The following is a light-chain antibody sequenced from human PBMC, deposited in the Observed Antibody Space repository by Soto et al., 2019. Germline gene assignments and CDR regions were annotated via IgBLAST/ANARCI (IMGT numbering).Light chain of an antibody. V-gene: IGKV1-33*01. CDR3: QHYDGLLLT. Sequence: DIQMTQSPSSLSASVGDRVTITCQASQDIANYLNWYQQKPGKAPKLLIYDASTLERGVPSRFSGSGSGTHFTFAISSLQPEDVATYYCQHYDGLLLTFGPGTKVDI. CDR1: QDIANY. CDR2: DAS. J-gene: IGKJ3*01.